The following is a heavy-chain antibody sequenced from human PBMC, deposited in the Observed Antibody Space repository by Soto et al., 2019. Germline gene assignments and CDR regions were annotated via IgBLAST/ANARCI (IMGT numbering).Heavy chain of an antibody. Sequence: QVHLQESGPGLVRPSESLSLTCNVSGGSMSTGSYFWSWVRQPPGKGLEWIGYVFRSGSINYSPSFKSRVTISIDTSKNQFSLMLKSVTAAGTAVYFCARARTRYFDYWGQGALVTVSS. CDR2: VFRSGSI. CDR3: ARARTRYFDY. V-gene: IGHV4-61*01. J-gene: IGHJ4*02. D-gene: IGHD2-2*01. CDR1: GGSMSTGSYF.